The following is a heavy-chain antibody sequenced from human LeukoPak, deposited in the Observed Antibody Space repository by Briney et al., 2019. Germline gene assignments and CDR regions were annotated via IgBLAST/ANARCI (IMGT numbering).Heavy chain of an antibody. Sequence: GGSLRLSCAASGFTFRDYWMHWVRQAPGKGLVWVSRLHSDGSNTTYADSVKGRFTISRDNAKSTLYLQMNSLRAEDTAVYYCARLSGYSSIDYWGQGALVTVSS. CDR1: GFTFRDYW. J-gene: IGHJ4*02. CDR3: ARLSGYSSIDY. V-gene: IGHV3-74*01. D-gene: IGHD6-13*01. CDR2: LHSDGSNT.